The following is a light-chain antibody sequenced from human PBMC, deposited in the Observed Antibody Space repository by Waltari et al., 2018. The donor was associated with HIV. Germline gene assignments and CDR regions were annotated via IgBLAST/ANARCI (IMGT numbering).Light chain of an antibody. Sequence: EVVLTQSPRTLSLSPGDRATVSCRARQNVSSAYLAWYQQKPGQAPRVLIYGASSRATGIPDRFSGSGSGTDFTLTISRLDPEDFAVYYCQQYGTSPPYTFGQGTRLDIK. CDR3: QQYGTSPPYT. CDR2: GAS. CDR1: QNVSSAY. J-gene: IGKJ2*01. V-gene: IGKV3-20*01.